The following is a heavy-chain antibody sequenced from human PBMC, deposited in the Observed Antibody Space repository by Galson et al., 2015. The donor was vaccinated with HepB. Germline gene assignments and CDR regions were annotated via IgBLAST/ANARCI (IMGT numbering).Heavy chain of an antibody. CDR1: DGSVSSGSYY. D-gene: IGHD6-13*01. V-gene: IGHV4-61*01. J-gene: IGHJ6*02. CDR2: IYYSGST. CDR3: ARRIAAAGTRYYYYYYGMDV. Sequence: TLSLTCTVSDGSVSSGSYYWSWIRQPPGKGLEWIGYIYYSGSTNYNPSLKSRVTISVDTSKNQFSLKLSSVTAADTAVYYCARRIAAAGTRYYYYYYGMDVWGQGTTVTVSS.